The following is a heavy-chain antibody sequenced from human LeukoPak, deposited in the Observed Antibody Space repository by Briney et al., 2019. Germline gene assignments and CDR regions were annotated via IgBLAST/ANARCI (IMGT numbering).Heavy chain of an antibody. V-gene: IGHV3-23*01. CDR2: INGGGDIM. CDR3: AMRDRGYGLDI. CDR1: GFSLRAYD. J-gene: IGHJ3*02. Sequence: GGSLRLSCAASGFSLRAYDLIWVRQAPGKGLDWVSIINGGGDIMMYEDSVKGRFTISRDNSKNTFYLQMNSLRVEDTAVYYCAMRDRGYGLDIWGRGTMVTVSS. D-gene: IGHD3-10*01.